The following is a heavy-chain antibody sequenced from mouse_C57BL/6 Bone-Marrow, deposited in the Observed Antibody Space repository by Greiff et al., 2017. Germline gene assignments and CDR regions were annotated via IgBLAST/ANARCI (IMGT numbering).Heavy chain of an antibody. CDR1: GYSITSGYY. CDR3: ARDGYYYGSSYYWYFDV. Sequence: EVHLVESGPGLVKPSQSLSLTCSVTGYSITSGYYWNWIRQFPGNKLEWMGYISYDGSNNYNPSLKNRISITRDTSKNQFFLKLNSVTTEDTATYYCARDGYYYGSSYYWYFDVWGTGTTVTVSS. J-gene: IGHJ1*03. D-gene: IGHD1-1*01. CDR2: ISYDGSN. V-gene: IGHV3-6*01.